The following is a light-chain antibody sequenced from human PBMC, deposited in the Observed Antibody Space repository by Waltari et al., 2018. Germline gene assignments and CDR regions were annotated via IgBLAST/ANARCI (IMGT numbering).Light chain of an antibody. CDR1: QPATISS. J-gene: IGKJ1*01. V-gene: IGKV3-20*01. Sequence: ELVLTQSPGTLSLSPGERATLSCRASQPATISSLAWYQHKLGQAPRLLIYGASNRATGIPDRFSGGGSATDFTLTIRRVEPEDFAVYFCQQYGSSPWTFGQGSKLEIK. CDR3: QQYGSSPWT. CDR2: GAS.